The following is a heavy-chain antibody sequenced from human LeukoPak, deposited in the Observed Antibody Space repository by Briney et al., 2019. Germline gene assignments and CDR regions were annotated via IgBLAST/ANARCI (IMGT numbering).Heavy chain of an antibody. CDR3: AKWGDYDILTGYYVSDY. J-gene: IGHJ4*02. V-gene: IGHV3-23*01. CDR2: ITGSDGTT. Sequence: GTSLRLSCAASGFTFSNHAMSWVRQAPGKGLEWVSAITGSDGTTYYADSVKGRFTISRDNSKNTLYLQMNSLRAEDTAVYYCAKWGDYDILTGYYVSDYWGQGTLVTVSS. D-gene: IGHD3-9*01. CDR1: GFTFSNHA.